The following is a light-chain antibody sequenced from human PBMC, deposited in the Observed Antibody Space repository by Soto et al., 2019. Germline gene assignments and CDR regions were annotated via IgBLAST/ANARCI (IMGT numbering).Light chain of an antibody. CDR1: QSVSSSY. Sequence: EIVLTQSPGTLSLSPGERATLSCRASQSVSSSYLAWYQQKPGQPPRLLIFGASSRATGIPDRFSGSGSGTDFTLTINRLEPEDFAVYYCKQEWTFGQGTKVDIK. J-gene: IGKJ1*01. CDR2: GAS. V-gene: IGKV3-20*01. CDR3: KQEWT.